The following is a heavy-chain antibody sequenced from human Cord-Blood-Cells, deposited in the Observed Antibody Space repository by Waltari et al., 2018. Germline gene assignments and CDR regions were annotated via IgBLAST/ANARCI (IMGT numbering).Heavy chain of an antibody. CDR1: GGSISSYY. D-gene: IGHD6-13*01. Sequence: QVQLQESGPGLVKPSETLSLTCTVSGGSISSYYWSWIRQPPGKGLEWIVYIYYSGSTNSNPPITSRVTISVAPSKIRVSLRLSSVTAADTAVYYCARHEPRIAAAGTFDYWGQGTLVTVSS. CDR2: IYYSGST. CDR3: ARHEPRIAAAGTFDY. V-gene: IGHV4-59*08. J-gene: IGHJ4*02.